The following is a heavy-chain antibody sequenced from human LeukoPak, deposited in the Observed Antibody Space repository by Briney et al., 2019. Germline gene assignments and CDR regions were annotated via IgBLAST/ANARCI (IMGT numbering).Heavy chain of an antibody. CDR2: IIPILGIT. J-gene: IGHJ6*02. CDR1: GGSFITYA. D-gene: IGHD3-10*01. V-gene: IGHV1-69*04. CDR3: ATPLGVGYGSGSPYGMDV. Sequence: SVKVSCKASGGSFITYAISWVRQAPGQGLEWMGRIIPILGITNYAQKFQGRVTITADKSTNTAYMELSSLRSEDTAVYYCATPLGVGYGSGSPYGMDVWGQGTTVTVSS.